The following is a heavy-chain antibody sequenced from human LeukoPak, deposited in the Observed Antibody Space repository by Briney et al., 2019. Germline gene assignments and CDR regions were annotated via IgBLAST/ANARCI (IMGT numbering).Heavy chain of an antibody. V-gene: IGHV3-64D*06. CDR3: VKDLGQQWLVSYFDY. D-gene: IGHD6-19*01. J-gene: IGHJ4*02. Sequence: PGGSLRLSCSASGFTFSSYAMHSVRQAPGKGLEYVSAISSNGGSTYYADSVKGRFTISRDNSKNTLYLQMSSLRAEDTAVYYCVKDLGQQWLVSYFDYWGQGTLVTVSS. CDR2: ISSNGGST. CDR1: GFTFSSYA.